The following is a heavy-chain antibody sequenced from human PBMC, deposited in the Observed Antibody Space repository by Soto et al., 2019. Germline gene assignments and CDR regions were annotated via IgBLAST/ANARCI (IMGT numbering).Heavy chain of an antibody. Sequence: QVQLQESGPGLVKPSETLSLTCTVSGGSVSSGSYYWSWIRQPPGKGLEWIGYIYYSGSTNYNPSHKSRVTISVETSKNQFSLKLSSVTAADTAVYYCARLGVISEPAGYYYYGMDVWGQGTTVTVSS. J-gene: IGHJ6*02. V-gene: IGHV4-61*01. CDR3: ARLGVISEPAGYYYYGMDV. CDR1: GGSVSSGSYY. D-gene: IGHD3-16*01. CDR2: IYYSGST.